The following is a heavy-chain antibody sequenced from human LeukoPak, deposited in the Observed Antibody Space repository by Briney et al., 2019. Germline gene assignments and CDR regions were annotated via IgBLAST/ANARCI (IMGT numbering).Heavy chain of an antibody. D-gene: IGHD5-18*01. V-gene: IGHV4-61*09. CDR1: GGSISSGSYY. Sequence: PSETLSLTCTVSGGSISSGSYYWRWIRQPAGKGLEWIGHIYTSGSTNYNPSLKSRVTISVDTSKNQFSLKLSSVTAADTAVYYCAKRRGYTYDHDAFNIWGQGTMVTVSS. CDR3: AKRRGYTYDHDAFNI. J-gene: IGHJ3*02. CDR2: IYTSGST.